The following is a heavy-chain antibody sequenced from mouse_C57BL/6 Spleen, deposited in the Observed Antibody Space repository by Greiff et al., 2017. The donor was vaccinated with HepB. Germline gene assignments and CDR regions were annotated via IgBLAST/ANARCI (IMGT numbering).Heavy chain of an antibody. CDR1: GYTFTSYW. J-gene: IGHJ4*01. CDR2: INPSNGGT. D-gene: IGHD1-1*02. CDR3: ARWNYDYDAMDY. Sequence: QVQLQQPGTELVKPGASVKLSCKASGYTFTSYWMHWVKQRPGQGLEWIGNINPSNGGTNYNEKFKSKATLTVDKSSSTAYMQLSSLTSEDAAVYYCARWNYDYDAMDYWGQGTSVTVSS. V-gene: IGHV1-53*01.